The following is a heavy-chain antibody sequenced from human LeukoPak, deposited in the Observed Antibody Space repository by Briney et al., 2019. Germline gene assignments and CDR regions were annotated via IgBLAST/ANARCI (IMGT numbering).Heavy chain of an antibody. CDR3: ARDIEENWFDP. Sequence: HSGGSLRLSCAASGFTVSSNYMTWVRQSPGKGLEWVSVIYSGGSTYYADSVKGRFTISRDNAKNSLYLQMNSLRAEDTAVYYCARDIEENWFDPWGQGTLVTVSS. J-gene: IGHJ5*02. D-gene: IGHD3-16*02. CDR1: GFTVSSNY. V-gene: IGHV3-53*01. CDR2: IYSGGST.